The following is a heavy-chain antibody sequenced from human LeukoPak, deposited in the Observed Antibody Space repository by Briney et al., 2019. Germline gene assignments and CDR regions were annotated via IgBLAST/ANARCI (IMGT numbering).Heavy chain of an antibody. CDR1: GFTFSRYY. Sequence: GGSLRLSCAASGFTFSRYYMHWVRQAPGTGLMWVSYINKDGTTTTYADSVKGRFTISRDNSKNTLYLEMNSLRAEDTAVYYCGRGSPSGYYYFDYWGRGTLVTVSS. V-gene: IGHV3-74*01. CDR2: INKDGTTT. J-gene: IGHJ4*02. CDR3: GRGSPSGYYYFDY. D-gene: IGHD3-22*01.